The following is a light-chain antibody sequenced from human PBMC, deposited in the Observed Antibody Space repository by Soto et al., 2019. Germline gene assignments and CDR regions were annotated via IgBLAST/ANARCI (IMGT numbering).Light chain of an antibody. J-gene: IGKJ1*01. Sequence: DIHMAQSPSTLSASVGDRVTITCRASQSIDGWLAWYQQKAGKAPNLLIYTASTLESGVPTRFSGSGSGTVITPTSSLLQADYVAYYYRQQYNVYRTFGQGTKVEIK. CDR2: TAS. V-gene: IGKV1-5*03. CDR3: QQYNVYRT. CDR1: QSIDGW.